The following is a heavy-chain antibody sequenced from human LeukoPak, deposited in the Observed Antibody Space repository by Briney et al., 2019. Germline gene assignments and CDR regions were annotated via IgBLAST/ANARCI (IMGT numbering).Heavy chain of an antibody. CDR1: GYTFTSYD. CDR3: AREGIAVAGTYGMDV. Sequence: GASVKVSCKASGYTFTSYDINWVRQATGHGLEWMGWMNPNSGNTGYAQKFRGRVTMTRNTSISTAYMELSSLRSEDTAVYYCAREGIAVAGTYGMDVWGQGTTVTVSS. V-gene: IGHV1-8*01. J-gene: IGHJ6*02. CDR2: MNPNSGNT. D-gene: IGHD6-19*01.